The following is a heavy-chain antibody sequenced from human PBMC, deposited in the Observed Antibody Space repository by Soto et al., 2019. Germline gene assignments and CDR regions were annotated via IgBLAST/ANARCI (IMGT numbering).Heavy chain of an antibody. D-gene: IGHD3-16*02. V-gene: IGHV3-30*03. J-gene: IGHJ5*02. Sequence: GGSLRLSCAASGLTFSSYGMHWVRQAPGKGLEWVAVILYDGSYKYYADSVKGRFTISRDNSKNTLYLQMNSLRAEDTAVYYCARGFPLWFDPWGQGTLVTVSS. CDR3: ARGFPLWFDP. CDR1: GLTFSSYG. CDR2: ILYDGSYK.